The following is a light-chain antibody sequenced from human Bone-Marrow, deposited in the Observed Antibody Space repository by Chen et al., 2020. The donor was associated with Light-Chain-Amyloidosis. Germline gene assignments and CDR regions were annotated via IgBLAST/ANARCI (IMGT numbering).Light chain of an antibody. Sequence: DVVMTQSPLSLPVTLGQPASISCRSCQSLVHSNGNTYLNWFQQRPGQSPRRLIYQVSNRDSGVPDRFSGSGSGTDFTLKISKVEAEDVGVYYCMQGTHWPPFTFGPGTKVDIK. CDR2: QVS. J-gene: IGKJ3*01. CDR3: MQGTHWPPFT. V-gene: IGKV2-30*02. CDR1: QSLVHSNGNTY.